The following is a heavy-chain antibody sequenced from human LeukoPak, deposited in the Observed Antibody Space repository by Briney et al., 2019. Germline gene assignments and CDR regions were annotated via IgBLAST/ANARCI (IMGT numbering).Heavy chain of an antibody. D-gene: IGHD2-21*02. CDR1: GFTFSSYE. CDR3: ARTYWVVTGPAFDI. V-gene: IGHV3-48*03. Sequence: PGGSLRLSRAASGFTFSSYEMNWVRQAPGKGLEWVSYISSSGSTRYYADSVKGRFTISRDNAKNSLYLQMNSLRAEDTAVYYCARTYWVVTGPAFDIWGQGTMVTVPS. CDR2: ISSSGSTR. J-gene: IGHJ3*02.